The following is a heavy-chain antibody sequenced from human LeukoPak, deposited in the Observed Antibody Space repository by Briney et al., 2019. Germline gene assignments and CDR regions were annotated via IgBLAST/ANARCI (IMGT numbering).Heavy chain of an antibody. Sequence: SETLSLTCTVSGGSISSYYWSWIRQPAGKGLEWIGRIYTSGSTNYNPSLKSRVTMSVDTSKNQFSLKLSSVTAADTAVYYCAKGQGGSYYAPIPFDYWGQGTLVTVSS. CDR2: IYTSGST. J-gene: IGHJ4*02. D-gene: IGHD1-26*01. CDR3: AKGQGGSYYAPIPFDY. V-gene: IGHV4-4*07. CDR1: GGSISSYY.